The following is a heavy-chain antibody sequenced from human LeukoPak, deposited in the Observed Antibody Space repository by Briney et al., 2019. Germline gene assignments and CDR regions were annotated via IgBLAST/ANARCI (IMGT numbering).Heavy chain of an antibody. J-gene: IGHJ4*02. CDR3: ARGKGGATPFDY. D-gene: IGHD3-16*01. CDR2: IYYSGST. V-gene: IGHV4-61*01. CDR1: GGSISSSSYY. Sequence: PSETLSLTCTVSGGSISSSSYYWSWIRQPPGKGLEWIGFIYYSGSTNYNPSLKSRVTISVDTSKNQFSLKLSSVTAADTAVYYCARGKGGATPFDYWGQGTLVTVSS.